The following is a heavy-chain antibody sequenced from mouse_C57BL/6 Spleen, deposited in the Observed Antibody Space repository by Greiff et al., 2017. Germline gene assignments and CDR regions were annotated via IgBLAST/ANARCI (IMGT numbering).Heavy chain of an antibody. CDR2: IYPGDGDT. J-gene: IGHJ2*01. D-gene: IGHD2-10*02. CDR1: GYAFSSSW. V-gene: IGHV1-82*01. Sequence: QVQLKQSGPELVKPGASVKISCKASGYAFSSSWMNWVKQRPGKGLEWIGRIYPGDGDTNYNGKFKGKATLTADKSSSTAYMQLSSLTSEDSAVYFCAREGYGNTPFDYWGKGTTLTVSS. CDR3: AREGYGNTPFDY.